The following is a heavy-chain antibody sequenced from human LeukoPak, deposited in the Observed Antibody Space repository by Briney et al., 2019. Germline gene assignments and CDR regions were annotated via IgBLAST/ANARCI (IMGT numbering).Heavy chain of an antibody. D-gene: IGHD3-22*01. V-gene: IGHV1-8*01. Sequence: ASVKVSCKASGYTFSTYGISWVRQATGQGLEWMGWMNPNSGNTGYAQKFQGRVTMTRNTSISTAYMELSSLRSEDTAVYYCARITTYYYDSTRDYWGQGTLVTVSS. J-gene: IGHJ4*02. CDR3: ARITTYYYDSTRDY. CDR2: MNPNSGNT. CDR1: GYTFSTYG.